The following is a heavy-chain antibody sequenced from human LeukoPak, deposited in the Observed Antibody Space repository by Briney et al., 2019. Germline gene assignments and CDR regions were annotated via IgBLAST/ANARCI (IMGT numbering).Heavy chain of an antibody. Sequence: PGGSLRLSCATSGVTFSNYAMSWVRQAPGKGLEWIGRIHTTGSTNYNPSLKSRVSMSLDTSKNQFSLKLSSVTAADTAVYYCARADFWSGYRFDLWGQGTLVSVSS. CDR1: GVTFSNYA. CDR2: IHTTGST. D-gene: IGHD3-3*01. J-gene: IGHJ4*02. V-gene: IGHV4-4*07. CDR3: ARADFWSGYRFDL.